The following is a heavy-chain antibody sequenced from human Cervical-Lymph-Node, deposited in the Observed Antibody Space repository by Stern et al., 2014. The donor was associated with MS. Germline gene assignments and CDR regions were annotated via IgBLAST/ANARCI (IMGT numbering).Heavy chain of an antibody. D-gene: IGHD3-9*01. Sequence: QLQLQESGPGLVKPSQTLSLTCTVSGGSISSGNYYWSWIRQPAGEGLDWIGRIYSSGSTQYNPSLKSRVTISADTSTNQFSLRLSSVTAADTAVYYCARGNYDVLTDNGGHGFDIWGQGTMVTVSS. CDR2: IYSSGST. V-gene: IGHV4-61*02. CDR3: ARGNYDVLTDNGGHGFDI. CDR1: GGSISSGNYY. J-gene: IGHJ3*02.